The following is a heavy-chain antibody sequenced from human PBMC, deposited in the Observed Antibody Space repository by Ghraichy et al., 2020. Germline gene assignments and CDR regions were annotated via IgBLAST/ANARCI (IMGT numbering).Heavy chain of an antibody. D-gene: IGHD6-19*01. V-gene: IGHV1-18*04. CDR1: GYTFTKYG. J-gene: IGHJ5*02. CDR3: ARGRAGADP. Sequence: ASVKVSCKTSGYTFTKYGISWVRQAPGQGLEWIGWISVYNGIANYAQTFQGRVTMTADTSTSTVYMELRSLRSDDPARYYCARGRAGADPWGQGTLVTVSS. CDR2: ISVYNGIA.